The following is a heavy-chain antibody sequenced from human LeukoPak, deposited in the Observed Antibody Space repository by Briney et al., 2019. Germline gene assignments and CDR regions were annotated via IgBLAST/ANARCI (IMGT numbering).Heavy chain of an antibody. CDR1: GGSISSGGYY. CDR2: IYYSGST. CDR3: AKGYCSGGSCYSGAFDI. V-gene: IGHV4-31*02. D-gene: IGHD2-15*01. J-gene: IGHJ3*02. Sequence: SETLSLTCTVSGGSISSGGYYWSWLRQHPGKGLQWIGYIYYSGSTYYNPSLKSRLTISVDTSKNQFSLTLSSVTAADTALYYCAKGYCSGGSCYSGAFDIWGQGTMVTVSS.